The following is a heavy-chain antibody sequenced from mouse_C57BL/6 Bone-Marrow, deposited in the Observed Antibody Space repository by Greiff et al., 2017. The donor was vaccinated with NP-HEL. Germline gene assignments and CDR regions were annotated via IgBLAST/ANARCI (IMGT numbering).Heavy chain of an antibody. CDR1: GFTFSDYY. CDR3: ARHGVWLLPAWFAY. D-gene: IGHD2-2*01. CDR2: ISNGGGST. V-gene: IGHV5-12*01. J-gene: IGHJ3*01. Sequence: EVQLVESGGGLVQPGGSLKLSCAASGFTFSDYYMYWVRQTPEKRLEWVAYISNGGGSTYYPDTVKGRFTISRDNAKNTLYLQMSRLKSEDTAMYYCARHGVWLLPAWFAYWGQGTLVTVSA.